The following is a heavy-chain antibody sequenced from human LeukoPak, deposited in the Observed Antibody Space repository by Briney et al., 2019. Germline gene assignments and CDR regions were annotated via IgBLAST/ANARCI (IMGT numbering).Heavy chain of an antibody. V-gene: IGHV1-2*06. Sequence: ASVKVSCKASRYTFTGYYMHWVRQAPGQGLEWMGRINPNSGGTNYAQKFQGRVTMTRDTSISTAYMELSRLRSDDTAVYYCARAQNYYDSSGYYDYWGQGTLVTVSS. J-gene: IGHJ4*02. CDR3: ARAQNYYDSSGYYDY. CDR1: RYTFTGYY. D-gene: IGHD3-22*01. CDR2: INPNSGGT.